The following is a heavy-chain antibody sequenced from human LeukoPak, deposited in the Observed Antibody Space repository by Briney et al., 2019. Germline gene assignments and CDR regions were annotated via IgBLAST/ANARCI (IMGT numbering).Heavy chain of an antibody. J-gene: IGHJ3*02. Sequence: PGGSLRLSCAASGFTFSSYAMHWVRQAPGKGLEWVAVISYDGSNKYYADSVKGRFTISRDNSKNTLYLQMNSLRAEDTAVYYCAGDGYSSGWSVDAFDIWGQGTMVTVSS. V-gene: IGHV3-30-3*01. CDR2: ISYDGSNK. CDR1: GFTFSSYA. CDR3: AGDGYSSGWSVDAFDI. D-gene: IGHD6-19*01.